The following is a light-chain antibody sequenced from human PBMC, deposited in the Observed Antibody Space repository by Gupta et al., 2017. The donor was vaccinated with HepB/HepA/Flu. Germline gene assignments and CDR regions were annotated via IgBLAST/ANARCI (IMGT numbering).Light chain of an antibody. Sequence: QSALTQPRSVSGAPGQSVTISCTGTSSDVGGYNSVSWYQQHQGKAPKLMIYDISKRPSGVPDRFAGSKAGNTAFLTISRLQAEDEADYYCCSDAGIYTYVFGTGTKVTVL. J-gene: IGLJ1*01. CDR3: CSDAGIYTYV. V-gene: IGLV2-11*01. CDR2: DIS. CDR1: SSDVGGYNS.